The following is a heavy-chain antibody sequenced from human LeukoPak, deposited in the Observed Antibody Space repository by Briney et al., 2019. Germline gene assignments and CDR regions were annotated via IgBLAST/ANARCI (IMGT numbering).Heavy chain of an antibody. CDR1: GGSISSSSYY. CDR3: ARLPLARYSGSYYYYYGMDV. Sequence: SETLSLTCTVSGGSISSSSYYWGWIRQPPGKGLEWIGSIYYSGSTYYNPSLKSRVTISVDTSKNQFSLKLSSVTAADTAVYYCARLPLARYSGSYYYYYGMDVWGQGTTVTVSS. D-gene: IGHD1-26*01. CDR2: IYYSGST. J-gene: IGHJ6*02. V-gene: IGHV4-39*01.